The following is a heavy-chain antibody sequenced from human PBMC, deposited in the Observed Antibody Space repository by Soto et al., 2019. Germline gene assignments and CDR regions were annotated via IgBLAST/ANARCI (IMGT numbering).Heavy chain of an antibody. V-gene: IGHV3-30-3*01. J-gene: IGHJ4*02. CDR3: ARGAIGVVELPHPLDY. Sequence: PGGSLRLSCAASGFTFSSYAMHWVRQAPGKGLEWVAVISYDGSNKYYADSVKGRFTISRDNSKNTLYLQMNSLRAEDTAVYYCARGAIGVVELPHPLDYWGQGTLVTVSS. D-gene: IGHD1-26*01. CDR2: ISYDGSNK. CDR1: GFTFSSYA.